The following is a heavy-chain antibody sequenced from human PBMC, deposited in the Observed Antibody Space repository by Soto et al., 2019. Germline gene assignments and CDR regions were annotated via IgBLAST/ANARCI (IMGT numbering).Heavy chain of an antibody. CDR1: GFTFSSYA. J-gene: IGHJ4*02. V-gene: IGHV3-30-3*01. D-gene: IGHD2-15*01. CDR3: AGHCRGGSCREPDY. Sequence: QVQLVESGGGVVQPGRSLRLSCAASGFTFSSYAMHWVRQAPGKGLEWVAVISYDGSNKYYADSVKGRFTISRDNSKNTLYLQMNSLRAEETAVYYCAGHCRGGSCREPDYWGQGTLVTVSS. CDR2: ISYDGSNK.